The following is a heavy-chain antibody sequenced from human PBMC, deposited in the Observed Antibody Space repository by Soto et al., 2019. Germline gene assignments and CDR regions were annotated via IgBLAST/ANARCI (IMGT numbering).Heavy chain of an antibody. CDR1: GYSFTSYW. J-gene: IGHJ6*02. CDR3: ATTSGSYPYYYYYGMDV. Sequence: GESLEISCKGSGYSFTSYWIGWVRQMPGKGLEWMGIIYPGDSDTRYSPSFQGQVTISADKSISTAYLQWSSLKASDTAMYYCATTSGSYPYYYYYGMDVWGQGTTVTVSS. V-gene: IGHV5-51*01. D-gene: IGHD1-26*01. CDR2: IYPGDSDT.